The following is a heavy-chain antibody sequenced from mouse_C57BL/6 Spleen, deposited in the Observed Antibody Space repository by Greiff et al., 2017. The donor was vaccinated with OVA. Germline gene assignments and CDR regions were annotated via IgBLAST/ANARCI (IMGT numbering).Heavy chain of an antibody. Sequence: EVKLMESGGGLVKPGGSLKLSCAASGFTFSDYGMHWVRQAPEKGLEWVAYISSGSSTIYYADTVKGRFTISRDNAKNTLFLQMTSLRSEDTAMYYCAGYDGFAYWGQGTLVTVSA. CDR2: ISSGSSTI. V-gene: IGHV5-17*01. CDR1: GFTFSDYG. J-gene: IGHJ3*01. CDR3: AGYDGFAY. D-gene: IGHD2-14*01.